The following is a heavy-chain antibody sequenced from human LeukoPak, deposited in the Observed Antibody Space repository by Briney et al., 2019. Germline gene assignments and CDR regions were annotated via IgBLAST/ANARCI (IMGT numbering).Heavy chain of an antibody. CDR2: IYYSGST. J-gene: IGHJ4*02. CDR3: ARGPTRYYFDY. CDR1: GGSISSYY. Sequence: SETLSLNCTVSGGSISSYYWSWIRQPPGKGLEWIGYIYYSGSTNYNPSLKSRVTISVDTSKNQFSLKLSSVTAADTAVYYCARGPTRYYFDYWGQGSLVTVSS. V-gene: IGHV4-59*01.